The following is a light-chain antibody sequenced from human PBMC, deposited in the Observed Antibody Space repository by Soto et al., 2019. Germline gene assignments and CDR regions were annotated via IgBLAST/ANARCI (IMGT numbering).Light chain of an antibody. Sequence: EIVLTQSPGTLSLSPGGRATLSCRASQSVSSSFLTWYQQKPGQAPRLLIYAASSRATGIPDRFSGSGSGTDFSLTISRLEPEDFAVYYCQQYDGSPYTLGQGTKLET. CDR2: AAS. CDR3: QQYDGSPYT. CDR1: QSVSSSF. J-gene: IGKJ2*01. V-gene: IGKV3-20*01.